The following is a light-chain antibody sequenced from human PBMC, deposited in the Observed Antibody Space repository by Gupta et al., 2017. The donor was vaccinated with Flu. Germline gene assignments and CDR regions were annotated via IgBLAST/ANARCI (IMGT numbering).Light chain of an antibody. J-gene: IGKJ5*01. CDR1: QGISRW. V-gene: IGKV1-12*01. Sequence: GDRINISCRAGQGISRWLAWYQQKPGKAPKPLIFAASILQSGVASRFSGSGSGTDFTLTINNLQPEDFGTYYCQQANSFPITFGQGTRL. CDR2: AAS. CDR3: QQANSFPIT.